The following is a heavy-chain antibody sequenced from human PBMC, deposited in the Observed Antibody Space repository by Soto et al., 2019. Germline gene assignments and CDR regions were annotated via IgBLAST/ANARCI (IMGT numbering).Heavy chain of an antibody. CDR3: ARRGYSSNWYYSYYYRMAV. J-gene: IGHJ6*02. Sequence: QVQLVQSGAEVKKPGASVKVSCKASGYTFTSYDINWVRQATGQGLEWMGWMNPNSGNTGYAQKFQGRVTMTRNTXISTAYRERSSLSTEETAAYYFARRGYSSNWYYSYYYRMAVRGQGTTVTVSS. CDR1: GYTFTSYD. D-gene: IGHD6-13*01. CDR2: MNPNSGNT. V-gene: IGHV1-8*01.